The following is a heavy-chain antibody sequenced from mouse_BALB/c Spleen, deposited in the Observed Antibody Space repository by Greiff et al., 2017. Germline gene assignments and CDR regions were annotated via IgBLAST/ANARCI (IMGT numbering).Heavy chain of an antibody. Sequence: VQRVESGAELAKPGASVKMSCKASGYTFTSYWMHWVKQRPGQGLEWIGYINPSTGYTEYNQKFKDKATLTADKSSSTAYMQLSSLTSEDSAVYYCARSVTGSYAMDYWGQGTSVTVSS. CDR3: ARSVTGSYAMDY. D-gene: IGHD4-1*01. CDR1: GYTFTSYW. CDR2: INPSTGYT. J-gene: IGHJ4*01. V-gene: IGHV1-7*01.